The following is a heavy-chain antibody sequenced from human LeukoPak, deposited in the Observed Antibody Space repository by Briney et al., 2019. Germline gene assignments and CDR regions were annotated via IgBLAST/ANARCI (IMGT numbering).Heavy chain of an antibody. CDR3: AREYYDILTGYYIYWYFDL. V-gene: IGHV3-21*01. D-gene: IGHD3-9*01. J-gene: IGHJ2*01. Sequence: GGSLRLSCAASGFTFSSYSMNWVRQAPGKGPEWVSSISSSSSYIYYADSVKGRFTISRDNAKNSLYLQMNSLRAEDTAVYYCAREYYDILTGYYIYWYFDLWGRGTLVTVSS. CDR1: GFTFSSYS. CDR2: ISSSSSYI.